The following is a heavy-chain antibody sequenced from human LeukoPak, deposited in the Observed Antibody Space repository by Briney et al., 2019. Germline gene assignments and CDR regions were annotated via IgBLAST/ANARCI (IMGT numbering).Heavy chain of an antibody. CDR1: GFTFSTYV. V-gene: IGHV3-30*18. Sequence: GGSLRLSCAASGFTFSTYVIHWVRQAPGKGLEWVAVISYDGSNKYYADSVKGRFTISRDTSKNTLYLQMNSLRAEDTAVYYCAKGQTQYNFWSSFEYWGQGTLVTVSS. J-gene: IGHJ4*02. CDR3: AKGQTQYNFWSSFEY. D-gene: IGHD3-3*01. CDR2: ISYDGSNK.